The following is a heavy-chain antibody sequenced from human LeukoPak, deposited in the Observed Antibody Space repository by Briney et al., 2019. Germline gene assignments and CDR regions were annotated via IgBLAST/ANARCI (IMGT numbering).Heavy chain of an antibody. CDR1: GGSFSGYY. J-gene: IGHJ5*02. D-gene: IGHD5-18*01. V-gene: IGHV4-34*01. Sequence: SETLSLTCAVYGGSFSGYYWSWIRQPPGKGLEWIGEINHSGSTNCNPSLKSRVTISVDTSKNQFSLKLSSVTAADTAVYYCARGIQLWFNWFDPWGQGTLVTVSS. CDR3: ARGIQLWFNWFDP. CDR2: INHSGST.